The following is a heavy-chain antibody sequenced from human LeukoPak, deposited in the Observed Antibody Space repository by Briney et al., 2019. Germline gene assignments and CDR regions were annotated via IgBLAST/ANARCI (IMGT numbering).Heavy chain of an antibody. CDR2: IHPNSGGT. D-gene: IGHD2-8*02. J-gene: IGHJ4*02. V-gene: IGHV1-2*02. CDR1: GYIFTGYY. CDR3: ARDTGGQRFDY. Sequence: ASVKVSCKASGYIFTGYYMHRVRQAPGQGLEWMGWIHPNSGGTNYAQKFQGRVTMTRDTSITTAYMEVSRLRSDDTAVYYCARDTGGQRFDYWGQGTQVTVSS.